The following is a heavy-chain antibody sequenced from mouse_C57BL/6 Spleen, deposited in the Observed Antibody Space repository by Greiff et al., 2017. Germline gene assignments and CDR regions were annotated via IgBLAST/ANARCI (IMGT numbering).Heavy chain of an antibody. J-gene: IGHJ3*01. Sequence: DVKLVESEGGLVQPGSSMKLSCTASGFTFSDYYMAWVRQVPEKGLEWVANINYDGSSTYYLDSLKSRFIISRDNAKNILYLQMSSLKSEYTATYYCAGEGTGAFAYWGQGTLVTVSA. D-gene: IGHD4-1*01. V-gene: IGHV5-16*01. CDR1: GFTFSDYY. CDR2: INYDGSST. CDR3: AGEGTGAFAY.